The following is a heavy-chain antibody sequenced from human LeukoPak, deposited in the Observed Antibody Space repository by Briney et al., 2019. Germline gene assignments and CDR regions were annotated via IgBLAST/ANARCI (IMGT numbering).Heavy chain of an antibody. D-gene: IGHD3-10*01. CDR3: ARVNTMVRGVISFDY. CDR2: INHSGST. V-gene: IGHV4-34*01. Sequence: SETLSLTCAVYGGSFSGYYWSWIRQPPGKGLEWIGEINHSGSTNYNPSLKSRVTISVDTSKNQFSLKLSSVTAADTAVYYCARVNTMVRGVISFDYWGQGTLVTVSS. CDR1: GGSFSGYY. J-gene: IGHJ4*02.